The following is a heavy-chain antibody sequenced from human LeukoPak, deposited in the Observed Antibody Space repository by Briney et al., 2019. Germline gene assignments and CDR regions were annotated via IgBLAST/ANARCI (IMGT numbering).Heavy chain of an antibody. Sequence: GGSLRLSCITSRFTFTSYTMTWVRQAPGKGLEWVSAISGSGGSTYYADSVKGRFTTSRDNSKNTLYLQMNSLRAEDTAVYYCAKDLGMVRGVNFDYWGQGTLVTVSS. CDR2: ISGSGGST. D-gene: IGHD3-10*01. CDR1: RFTFTSYT. J-gene: IGHJ4*02. CDR3: AKDLGMVRGVNFDY. V-gene: IGHV3-23*01.